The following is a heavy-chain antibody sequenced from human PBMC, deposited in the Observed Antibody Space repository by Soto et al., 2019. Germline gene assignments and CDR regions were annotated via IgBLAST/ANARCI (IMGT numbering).Heavy chain of an antibody. CDR3: AKDPRETLLDY. Sequence: VGSLRLSCAASGFTFSSYGMHWVRQAPGKGLEWVAVISYDGSNKYYADSVKGRFTISRDNSKNTLYLQMNSLRAEDTAVYYCAKDPRETLLDYWGQGTLVTVSS. V-gene: IGHV3-30*18. J-gene: IGHJ4*02. CDR2: ISYDGSNK. CDR1: GFTFSSYG.